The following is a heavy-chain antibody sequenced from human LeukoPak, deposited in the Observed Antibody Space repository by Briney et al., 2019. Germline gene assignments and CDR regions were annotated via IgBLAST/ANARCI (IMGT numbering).Heavy chain of an antibody. J-gene: IGHJ3*02. CDR1: GFTLSSYE. D-gene: IGHD6-13*01. CDR2: IEYSGGSA. Sequence: PGGSLRLSCIVSGFTLSSYEMSWIRQAPGKGLEWVASIEYSGGSAYYADSVKGRFTISRDNSKNTLYLQMNSLRAEDTAVYYCAKDIIAAAGTDAFDIWGQGTMVTVSS. V-gene: IGHV3-23*01. CDR3: AKDIIAAAGTDAFDI.